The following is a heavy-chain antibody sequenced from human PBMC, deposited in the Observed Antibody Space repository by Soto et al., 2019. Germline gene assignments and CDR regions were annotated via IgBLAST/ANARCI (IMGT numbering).Heavy chain of an antibody. Sequence: QVQLVQSGAEVKKPGASVKVSCKASGYTFTSYAMHWVRQAPGQRLEWMGWINAGNGNTKYSQKFQGRVTITRDTSASTAYMELSSLRSEDTAVYYCARGFKPHRIAARQIDWFDPWGQGTLVTVSS. J-gene: IGHJ5*02. D-gene: IGHD6-6*01. CDR1: GYTFTSYA. V-gene: IGHV1-3*01. CDR2: INAGNGNT. CDR3: ARGFKPHRIAARQIDWFDP.